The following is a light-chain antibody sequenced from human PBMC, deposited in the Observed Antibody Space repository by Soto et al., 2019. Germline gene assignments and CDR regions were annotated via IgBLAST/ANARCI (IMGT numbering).Light chain of an antibody. J-gene: IGLJ2*01. V-gene: IGLV1-40*01. CDR1: SSNIGAGYD. CDR3: QSYDSSLSAHVV. Sequence: QSVLTQPPSVSGAPGQRVTISCTGSSSNIGAGYDVHWYQHLPGTAPKLLIYGNTNRPSGVPDRFSGSMSGTSASLAITGLQAEDEADYYCQSYDSSLSAHVVFGGGTKVTVL. CDR2: GNT.